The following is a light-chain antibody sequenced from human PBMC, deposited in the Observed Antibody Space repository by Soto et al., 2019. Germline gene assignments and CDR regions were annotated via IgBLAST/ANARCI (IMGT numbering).Light chain of an antibody. V-gene: IGKV3-20*01. Sequence: SVWTQSPGTLSLSPGERATLSCRASQSVISNFLACCQRKPGQAPSLLIYGASTRATGIPDRFSGSGSGTDFTLTICRLEPEDFAVYYCQQYGSPPITFGQGTRLEIK. CDR2: GAS. CDR3: QQYGSPPIT. CDR1: QSVISNF. J-gene: IGKJ5*01.